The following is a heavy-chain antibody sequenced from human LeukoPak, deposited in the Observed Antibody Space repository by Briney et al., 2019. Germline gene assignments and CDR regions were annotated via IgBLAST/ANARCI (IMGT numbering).Heavy chain of an antibody. J-gene: IGHJ4*02. V-gene: IGHV2-70*11. CDR2: IDWDDDK. CDR3: ARIRGTYCSSTTCSFEDF. CDR1: GFSFTNNGMC. Sequence: SGPALVKPTQTLTLTCTFSGFSFTNNGMCVTWIRQPPGKDLEWLARIDWDDDKYYSASLKTRLTISKDTFKNQVVLTMTNMDPVDTATYYCARIRGTYCSSTTCSFEDFWGQGTLVTVSS. D-gene: IGHD2-2*01.